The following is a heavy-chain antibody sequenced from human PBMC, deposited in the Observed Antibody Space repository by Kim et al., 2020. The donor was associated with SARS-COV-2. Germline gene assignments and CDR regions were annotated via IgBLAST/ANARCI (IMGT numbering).Heavy chain of an antibody. Sequence: GGSLRLSCAASGFTFSSYSMNWVRQAPWKGLEWVSSISSSSSYIYYADSVKGRFTISRDNAKNSLYLQMNSLRAEDTAVYYCARDELPVAGKYYYYGMDVWGQGTTVTVSS. CDR3: ARDELPVAGKYYYYGMDV. CDR1: GFTFSSYS. J-gene: IGHJ6*02. D-gene: IGHD6-19*01. CDR2: ISSSSSYI. V-gene: IGHV3-21*01.